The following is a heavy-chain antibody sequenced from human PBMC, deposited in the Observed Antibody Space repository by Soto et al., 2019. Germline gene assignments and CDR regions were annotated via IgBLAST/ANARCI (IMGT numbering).Heavy chain of an antibody. D-gene: IGHD3-22*01. CDR3: ARGGVDYYDSSGYYFSPYYFDY. CDR2: IYHSGST. J-gene: IGHJ4*02. CDR1: GGSISSGGYS. Sequence: TLSLTCAVSGGSISSGGYSWSWIRRPPGKGLEWIGYIYHSGSTYYNPSLKSRVTISVDRSKNQFSLKLSSVTAADTAVYYCARGGVDYYDSSGYYFSPYYFDYWGQGTLVTVSS. V-gene: IGHV4-30-2*01.